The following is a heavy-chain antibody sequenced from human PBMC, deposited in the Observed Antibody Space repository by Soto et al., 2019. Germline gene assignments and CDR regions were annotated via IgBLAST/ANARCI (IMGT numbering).Heavy chain of an antibody. V-gene: IGHV1-69*10. CDR1: GDTFSSYA. J-gene: IGHJ4*02. CDR3: ARERSRYDRSGYYRPDY. CDR2: IIPILGTP. Sequence: SVKVSCKASGDTFSSYAISWVRQAPGQGLEWMGGIIPILGTPNYAQKFQGRVTITADKSTSTAYMELSSLRSEDTAVYYCARERSRYDRSGYYRPDYWGQGTLVTVSS. D-gene: IGHD3-22*01.